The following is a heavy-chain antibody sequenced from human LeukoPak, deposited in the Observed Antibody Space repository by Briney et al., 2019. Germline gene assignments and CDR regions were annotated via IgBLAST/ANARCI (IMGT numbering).Heavy chain of an antibody. CDR3: ARDTAVGAQAYYFDY. D-gene: IGHD1-26*01. Sequence: GGSLRLSCAASGFTVSSNYMSWVRQAPGKGLQWVSVIYSGGSTYYADSVKGRFTISRDNSKNTLYLQMNSLRAEDTAVYYCARDTAVGAQAYYFDYWGQGTLVTVSS. V-gene: IGHV3-53*01. CDR1: GFTVSSNY. J-gene: IGHJ4*02. CDR2: IYSGGST.